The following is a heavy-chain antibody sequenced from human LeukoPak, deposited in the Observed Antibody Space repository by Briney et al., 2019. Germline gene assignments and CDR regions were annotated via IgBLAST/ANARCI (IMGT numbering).Heavy chain of an antibody. J-gene: IGHJ4*02. D-gene: IGHD3-10*01. CDR3: ARDPSGPGNLLLATG. Sequence: GASVKVSCKASGGTFSSYAISWVRQAPGQGLEWMGRIIPVFGTANYAQKFQGRVTITTDESTSTAYMELSSLRSADTAVYYCARDPSGPGNLLLATGWGQGTLVTVSS. CDR1: GGTFSSYA. V-gene: IGHV1-69*05. CDR2: IIPVFGTA.